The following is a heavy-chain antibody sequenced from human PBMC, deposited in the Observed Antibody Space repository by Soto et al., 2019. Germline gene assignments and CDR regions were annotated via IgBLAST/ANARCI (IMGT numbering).Heavy chain of an antibody. J-gene: IGHJ5*02. CDR1: GGTFSSYT. D-gene: IGHD2-15*01. V-gene: IGHV1-69*02. Sequence: QVQLVQSGAEVKKPGSSVKVSCKASGGTFSSYTISWVRQAPGQGLEWMGRIIPILGIANYEQKFQGRVTITADKSTSTAYMELSSLRSEDTAVYYCARGYCSGGSCYSVWFDPWGQGTLVTVSS. CDR3: ARGYCSGGSCYSVWFDP. CDR2: IIPILGIA.